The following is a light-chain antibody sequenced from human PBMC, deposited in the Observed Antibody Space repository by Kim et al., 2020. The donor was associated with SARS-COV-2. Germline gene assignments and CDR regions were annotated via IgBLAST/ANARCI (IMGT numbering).Light chain of an antibody. V-gene: IGLV10-54*01. CDR1: SNNVGNQG. CDR3: SAWDSSLSARV. J-gene: IGLJ2*01. Sequence: QAGLTQPPSVSKGLRQTATLTCTGNSNNVGNQGAAWLQQHQGHPPKLLSYRNNNRPSGISERLSAYRSGNTASLTITGLQPEDEADYYCSAWDSSLSARVFGGGTQLTVL. CDR2: RNN.